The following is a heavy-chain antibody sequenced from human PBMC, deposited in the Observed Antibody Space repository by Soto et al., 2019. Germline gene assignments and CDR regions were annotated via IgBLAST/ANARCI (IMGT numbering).Heavy chain of an antibody. CDR1: GFTFNSFG. CDR2: ISYDGNNK. J-gene: IGHJ6*02. D-gene: IGHD3-10*01. CDR3: AKSWGVRVNHYYYGRDV. Sequence: QVQLVESGGGVVQPGRSLRLSCAASGFTFNSFGMHWVRQAPGKGLEWVAVISYDGNNKYYADSVKGRFTISRDNSKNTLYVQMNSLRAEDTAVYYCAKSWGVRVNHYYYGRDVWGQGNTVTVSS. V-gene: IGHV3-30*18.